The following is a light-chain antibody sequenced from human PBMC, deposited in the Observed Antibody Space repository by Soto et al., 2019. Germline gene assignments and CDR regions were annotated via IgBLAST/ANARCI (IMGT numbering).Light chain of an antibody. V-gene: IGKV3-20*01. CDR1: QSVSSSY. Sequence: ESVLTQSPGTLSLSPGERATLSCRASQSVSSSYLAWYQQKPGQAPRLLIYGASSRATGIPDRFSGSGSGTDFPLTISRLEPEDFAVYYCQQYGSSPPMYTFGQGTKLEIK. J-gene: IGKJ2*01. CDR2: GAS. CDR3: QQYGSSPPMYT.